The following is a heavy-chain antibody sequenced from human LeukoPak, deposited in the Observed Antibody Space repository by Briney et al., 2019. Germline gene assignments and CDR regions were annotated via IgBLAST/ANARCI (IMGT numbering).Heavy chain of an antibody. V-gene: IGHV4-39*07. CDR1: GGSISSSSYY. Sequence: SETLSLTCTVSGGSISSSSYYWGWIRQPPGKGLEWIGEINHSGSTNYNPSLKSRVTISVDTSKNQFSLKLSSVTAADTAVYYCARRIAAAGTGVDYWGQGTLVTVSS. D-gene: IGHD6-13*01. CDR2: INHSGST. CDR3: ARRIAAAGTGVDY. J-gene: IGHJ4*02.